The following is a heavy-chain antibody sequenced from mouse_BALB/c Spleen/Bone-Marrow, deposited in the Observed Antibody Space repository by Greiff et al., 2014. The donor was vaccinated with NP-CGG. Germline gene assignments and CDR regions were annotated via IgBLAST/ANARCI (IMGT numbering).Heavy chain of an antibody. V-gene: IGHV14-3*02. CDR3: AIYYYGSSGFAY. CDR2: IDPANGNT. CDR1: GFNIKDTY. Sequence: EVKLMESGAELVKPGASVKLSCTASGFNIKDTYMHWVKQRPEQGLEWIGRIDPANGNTKYDPKFQGKATITADTSSITAYLQLSSLTSEDTAVYYCAIYYYGSSGFAYWGQGTLVTVSA. D-gene: IGHD1-1*01. J-gene: IGHJ3*01.